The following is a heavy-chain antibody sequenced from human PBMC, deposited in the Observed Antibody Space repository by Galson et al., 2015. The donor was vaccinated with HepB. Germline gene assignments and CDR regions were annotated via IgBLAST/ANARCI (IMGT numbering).Heavy chain of an antibody. CDR1: GGTFSSYA. J-gene: IGHJ6*02. CDR2: IIPIFGTA. V-gene: IGHV1-69*06. D-gene: IGHD1-7*01. Sequence: VKVSCKASGGTFSSYAISWVRQAPGQGLEWMGGIIPIFGTANYAQKFQGRVTITADKSTSTAYMELSSLRSEDTAVYYCARRRTGTTGTYYYYGMDVWGQGTTVTVSS. CDR3: ARRRTGTTGTYYYYGMDV.